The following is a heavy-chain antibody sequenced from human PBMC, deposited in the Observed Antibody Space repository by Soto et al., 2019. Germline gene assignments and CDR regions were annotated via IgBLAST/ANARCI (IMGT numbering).Heavy chain of an antibody. Sequence: QLQLQESGPGLVKPSETLSLTCTVSGGSISSSSYYWGWIRQPPGKGLEWIGSIYYSGSTYYNPCLQSRVTTAGDTSKHQFSLKLSAVTAADTAVYYCARKLMYGGKLVGYYFDSWGQGTLVTVSS. J-gene: IGHJ4*02. CDR3: ARKLMYGGKLVGYYFDS. V-gene: IGHV4-39*01. CDR1: GGSISSSSYY. CDR2: IYYSGST. D-gene: IGHD2-8*02.